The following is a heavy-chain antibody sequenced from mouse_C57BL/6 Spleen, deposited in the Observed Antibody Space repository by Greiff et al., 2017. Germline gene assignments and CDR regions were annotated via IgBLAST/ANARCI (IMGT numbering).Heavy chain of an antibody. J-gene: IGHJ4*01. CDR1: GYSLTSYG. V-gene: IGHV2-5*01. CDR2: IWSGGST. CDR3: GKRGYDYDGDYAMDD. Sequence: VKLQESGPGLVQPSQSLSITCTASGYSLTSYGVHWVRQSPGKGLEWLGVIWSGGSTDCNAAIMSSLSITKDNSKSQVFFKMNSRQADDTAIYYCGKRGYDYDGDYAMDDWGKGTSVTVSS. D-gene: IGHD2-4*01.